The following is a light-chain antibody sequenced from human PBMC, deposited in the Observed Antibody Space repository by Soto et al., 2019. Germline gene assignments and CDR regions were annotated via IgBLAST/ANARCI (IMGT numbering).Light chain of an antibody. V-gene: IGKV3-15*01. J-gene: IGKJ1*01. CDR3: QQYSQWPRT. Sequence: EVVLTQSPATLSVSPGESATLSCRASQSVSGSVAWYLQKPGQAPRLLIYTTSNRATGVPARFSGSGFGTMFTFTISSLQSEDFAVYYCQQYSQWPRTFGQGTKVDIK. CDR2: TTS. CDR1: QSVSGS.